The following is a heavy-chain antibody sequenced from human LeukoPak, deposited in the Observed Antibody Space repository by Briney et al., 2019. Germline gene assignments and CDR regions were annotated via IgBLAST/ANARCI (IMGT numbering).Heavy chain of an antibody. CDR3: DGDSRPPPSDY. CDR2: IKQDGSEK. CDR1: GFTFTRYW. V-gene: IGHV3-7*01. Sequence: GGSLRLSCAASGFTFTRYWMSWVRQAPGKGLEWVANIKQDGSEKYYVDSVKGRFTISRDNAKNSLYLQMNSLRAEDTAVYYCDGDSRPPPSDYWGQGTLVTVSS. J-gene: IGHJ4*02.